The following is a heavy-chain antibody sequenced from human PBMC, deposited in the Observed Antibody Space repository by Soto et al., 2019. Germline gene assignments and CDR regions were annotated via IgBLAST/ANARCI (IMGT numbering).Heavy chain of an antibody. Sequence: PGGSLRLSCAASGFTFSSYAIHWVRQAPGKGLECVAVISYDGSNKYYADSVKGRFTISRDNSQNTLYLQMNSLRAEDTAVYYCARAPGSAFDIWGQGTTVTVS. V-gene: IGHV3-30-3*01. CDR1: GFTFSSYA. CDR3: ARAPGSAFDI. CDR2: ISYDGSNK. J-gene: IGHJ3*02. D-gene: IGHD3-10*01.